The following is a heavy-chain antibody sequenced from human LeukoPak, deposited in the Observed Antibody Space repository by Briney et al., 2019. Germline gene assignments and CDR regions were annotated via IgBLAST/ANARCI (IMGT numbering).Heavy chain of an antibody. Sequence: GESLKISCKGSGYIFTSYWIGWVRQMPGKGLEWMRIIYPGDSDTRYSPSFQRQVTISDEKSISTAYLQWSSLKASDTAMYYCARPEGDRMLGLDAFDIWGQGTMVTVSS. CDR2: IYPGDSDT. CDR3: ARPEGDRMLGLDAFDI. J-gene: IGHJ3*02. CDR1: GYIFTSYW. V-gene: IGHV5-51*01. D-gene: IGHD3-16*01.